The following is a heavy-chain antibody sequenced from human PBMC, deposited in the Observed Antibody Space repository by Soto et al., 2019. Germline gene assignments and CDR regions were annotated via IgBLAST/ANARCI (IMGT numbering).Heavy chain of an antibody. Sequence: QLVESGGGLVKPGASLRLSCLASEFTFSDYYMHWIRQAPGKGLEWISSITSSSTSTDYADSVKGRFTIIRDNAKNSLLLQMSSLRVDDTAIYYCARGAPWGITSPFDIWGQGTMVSVSS. CDR1: EFTFSDYY. D-gene: IGHD1-20*01. CDR2: ITSSSTST. J-gene: IGHJ3*02. V-gene: IGHV3-11*05. CDR3: ARGAPWGITSPFDI.